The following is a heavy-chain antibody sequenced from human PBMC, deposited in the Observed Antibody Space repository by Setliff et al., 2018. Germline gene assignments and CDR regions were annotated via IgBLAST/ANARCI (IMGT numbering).Heavy chain of an antibody. J-gene: IGHJ6*03. D-gene: IGHD6-13*01. Sequence: TGGSLRLSCAASGFTVSSNYMSWVRQAPGKGLEWVSVIYSGGSTYYADSVKGRFTISRDNSKNTLYLQMNSLRAEDTAVYYCASYGSWYERAYYYYYMDVWGKGTTVTVSS. CDR3: ASYGSWYERAYYYYYMDV. V-gene: IGHV3-53*01. CDR1: GFTVSSNY. CDR2: IYSGGST.